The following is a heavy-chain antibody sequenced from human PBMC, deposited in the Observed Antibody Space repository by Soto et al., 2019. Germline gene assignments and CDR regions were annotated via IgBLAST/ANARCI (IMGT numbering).Heavy chain of an antibody. CDR1: GYSFTSYW. CDR2: IYPGDSDT. J-gene: IGHJ4*02. CDR3: ARHGVYSNPHPNVDY. Sequence: PGESLKISCKGSGYSFTSYWIGWVRQMPGKGLEWMGIIYPGDSDTRYSPSFQGQVTISADKSISTAYLQWSSLKASDTAMYYCARHGVYSNPHPNVDYWGQGTLVTVSS. D-gene: IGHD4-4*01. V-gene: IGHV5-51*01.